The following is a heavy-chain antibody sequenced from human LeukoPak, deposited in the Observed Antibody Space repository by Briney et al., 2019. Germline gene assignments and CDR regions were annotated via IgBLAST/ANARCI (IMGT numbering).Heavy chain of an antibody. V-gene: IGHV1-2*04. J-gene: IGHJ6*02. CDR2: INPNSGGT. Sequence: GASVKVSCKASGYTFTGYYMHWVRQARGQGLEWMGWINPNSGGTNYAQKFQGWVTMTRDTSISTAYMELSRLRSDDTAVYYCAISSGWYGDYYYGMDVWGQGTTVTVSS. CDR3: AISSGWYGDYYYGMDV. CDR1: GYTFTGYY. D-gene: IGHD6-19*01.